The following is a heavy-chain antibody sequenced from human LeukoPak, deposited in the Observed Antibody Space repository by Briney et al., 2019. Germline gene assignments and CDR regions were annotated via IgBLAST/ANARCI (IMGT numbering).Heavy chain of an antibody. CDR1: GYTFTGYY. J-gene: IGHJ4*02. CDR2: INPNSGGT. CDR3: ARVRRAVTMVRGDPPGYYFDY. D-gene: IGHD3-10*01. Sequence: GASVKVSCKASGYTFTGYYIHWVRQAPGQGLEWMGWINPNSGGTNYAQKFQGRVTMTRDTSISTAYMELSRLRSDDTAVYYCARVRRAVTMVRGDPPGYYFDYWGQGILVTVSS. V-gene: IGHV1-2*02.